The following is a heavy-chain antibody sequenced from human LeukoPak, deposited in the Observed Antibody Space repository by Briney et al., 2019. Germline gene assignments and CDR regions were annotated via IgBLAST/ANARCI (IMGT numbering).Heavy chain of an antibody. Sequence: GGSLRLSCAASGFTFSSYWMSWVRQAPGKGLEWVAFIRYDGSNKYYADSVKGRFTISRDNSKNTLYLQMNSLRAEDTAVYYCAKGIVVPAASWGQGTLVTVSS. J-gene: IGHJ4*02. CDR2: IRYDGSNK. V-gene: IGHV3-30*02. CDR1: GFTFSSYW. D-gene: IGHD2-2*01. CDR3: AKGIVVPAAS.